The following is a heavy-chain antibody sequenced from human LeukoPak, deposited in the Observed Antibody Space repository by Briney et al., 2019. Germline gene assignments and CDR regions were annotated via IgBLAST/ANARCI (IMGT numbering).Heavy chain of an antibody. Sequence: PGGSLRLSCAASGFTFSSYGMHWVRQAPGKGLEWVAFIRYDGSNKYYADSVKGRFTISRDNAKNSLYLQMNSLRAEDTAVYYCGSAGVNAFDIWGQGTMVTVSS. V-gene: IGHV3-30*02. J-gene: IGHJ3*02. D-gene: IGHD2-21*01. CDR2: IRYDGSNK. CDR1: GFTFSSYG. CDR3: GSAGVNAFDI.